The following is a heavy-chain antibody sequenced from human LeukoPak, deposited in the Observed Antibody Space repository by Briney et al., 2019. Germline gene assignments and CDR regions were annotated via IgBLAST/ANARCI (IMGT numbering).Heavy chain of an antibody. D-gene: IGHD4-23*01. CDR3: ARGGGNGFDY. Sequence: SETLSLTCTVSGGSISSGSYYWSWIRQPAGKGLEWIGRIYTSGSTNYNPSLKSRVTMSVDTSKNQFSLKLSSVTAADTAVYYCARGGGNGFDYWGQGTLVTVSS. CDR1: GGSISSGSYY. V-gene: IGHV4-61*02. CDR2: IYTSGST. J-gene: IGHJ4*02.